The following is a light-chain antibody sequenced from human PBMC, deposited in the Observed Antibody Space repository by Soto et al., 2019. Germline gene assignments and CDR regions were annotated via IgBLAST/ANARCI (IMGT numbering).Light chain of an antibody. V-gene: IGKV3-20*01. Sequence: DTVLTQSPATLSVSPGERATLSCRASQSVSSAYLAWYQQKPGQAPRLLIYDVSSRATGIPDRFSGSGSGTDFTLTVSRLEPEDFAVYYCQQYGSSPETFGQGTKVDIK. CDR2: DVS. CDR1: QSVSSAY. J-gene: IGKJ1*01. CDR3: QQYGSSPET.